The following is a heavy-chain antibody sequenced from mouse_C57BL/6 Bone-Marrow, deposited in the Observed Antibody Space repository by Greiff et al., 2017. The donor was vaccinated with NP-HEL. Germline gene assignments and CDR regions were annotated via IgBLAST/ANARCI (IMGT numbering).Heavy chain of an antibody. D-gene: IGHD3-2*02. CDR2: IRLKSDNYAT. V-gene: IGHV6-3*01. Sequence: EVKLMESGGGLVQPGGSMKLSCVASGFTFSNYWMNWVRQSPEKGLEWVAQIRLKSDNYATHYAESVKGRFTISRDDSKSSVYLQMNNLRAEDTGIYYCTETAQATAWFAYWGQGTLVTVSA. J-gene: IGHJ3*01. CDR3: TETAQATAWFAY. CDR1: GFTFSNYW.